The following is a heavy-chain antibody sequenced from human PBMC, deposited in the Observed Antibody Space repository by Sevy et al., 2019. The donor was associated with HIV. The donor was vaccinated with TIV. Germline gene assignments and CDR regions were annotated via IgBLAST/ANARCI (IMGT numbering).Heavy chain of an antibody. CDR1: GFTFSSYG. CDR3: ARAPTGRITIFGVVGDYFDY. J-gene: IGHJ4*02. Sequence: GGSLRLSCAASGFTFSSYGMHWVRQAPGKGLEWVAVIWYDGSNKYYADSVKGRFTISRDNSKTRLYLQMNSLRAEDTAVYYCARAPTGRITIFGVVGDYFDYWGQGTLVTVSS. D-gene: IGHD3-3*01. CDR2: IWYDGSNK. V-gene: IGHV3-33*01.